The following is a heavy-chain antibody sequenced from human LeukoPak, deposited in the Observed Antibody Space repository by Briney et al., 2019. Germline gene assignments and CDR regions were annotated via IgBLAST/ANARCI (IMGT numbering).Heavy chain of an antibody. CDR1: GGSISSYY. D-gene: IGHD2-15*01. J-gene: IGHJ4*02. V-gene: IGHV4-59*01. CDR2: IYYSGST. Sequence: SETLSLTCTVSGGSISSYYWSWIRQPPGKGLEWIGYIYYSGSTNYNPSLKSRVTISVDTSKNQLSLKLSSVTAADTAVYYCARFCSGGSCYSGLDYRGQGTLVTVSS. CDR3: ARFCSGGSCYSGLDY.